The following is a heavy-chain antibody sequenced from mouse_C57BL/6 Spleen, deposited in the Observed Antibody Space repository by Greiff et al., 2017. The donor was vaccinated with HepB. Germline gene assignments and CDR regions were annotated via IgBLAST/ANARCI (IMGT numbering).Heavy chain of an antibody. CDR3: VRHDDYDPSFDY. D-gene: IGHD2-4*01. V-gene: IGHV10-1*01. J-gene: IGHJ2*01. CDR1: GFSFNTYA. Sequence: EVQLVESGGGLVQPKGSLKLSCAASGFSFNTYAMNWVRQAPGKGLEWVARIRSKSNNYATYYADSVKDRFTISRDDSESMLYLKMNNLKTEDTAMYYCVRHDDYDPSFDYWGQGTTLTVSS. CDR2: IRSKSNNYAT.